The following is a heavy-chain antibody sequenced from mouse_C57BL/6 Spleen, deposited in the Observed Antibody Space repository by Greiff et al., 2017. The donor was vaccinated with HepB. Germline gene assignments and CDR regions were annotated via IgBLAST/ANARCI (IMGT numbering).Heavy chain of an antibody. CDR3: ARRDYGPLGAMDY. CDR1: GYTFTNYW. J-gene: IGHJ4*01. Sequence: QVQLKESGAELVRPGTSVKMSCKASGYTFTNYWIGWAKQRPGHGLEWIGDIYPGGGYTNYNEKFKGKATLTADKSSSTAYMQFSSLTSEDSAIYYCARRDYGPLGAMDYWGQGTSVTVSS. V-gene: IGHV1-63*01. CDR2: IYPGGGYT. D-gene: IGHD2-4*01.